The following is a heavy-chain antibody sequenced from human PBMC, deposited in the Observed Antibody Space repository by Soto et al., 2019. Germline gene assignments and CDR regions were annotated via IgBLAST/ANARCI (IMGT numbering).Heavy chain of an antibody. J-gene: IGHJ4*02. D-gene: IGHD3-22*01. Sequence: PGESLKISCKGSGYSFAGYWITWVRQKPGKGLEWMGRIDPSDSQTYYGPSSRGHVTISATKSITTVFLQWSSLRASDTAMYYCARQIYDSDTGPNFQYYFDSWGQGTPVTVSS. CDR1: GYSFAGYW. V-gene: IGHV5-10-1*01. CDR3: ARQIYDSDTGPNFQYYFDS. CDR2: IDPSDSQT.